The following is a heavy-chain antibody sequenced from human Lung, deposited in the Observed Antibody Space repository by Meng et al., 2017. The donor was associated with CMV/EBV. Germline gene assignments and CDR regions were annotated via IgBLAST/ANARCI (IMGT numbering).Heavy chain of an antibody. Sequence: QAQLVQSGVEVKKPGTSLTLSCKTSGYTFNDYGIHWVRQAPGKGLEWMGRIKPSTGDTSYAQKFRSRLTVTRDTPISTVYMEVNSLTSDDTAVYYCTREGFDYWGQGALVTVSS. CDR2: IKPSTGDT. CDR3: TREGFDY. CDR1: GYTFNDYG. J-gene: IGHJ4*02. V-gene: IGHV1-2*06.